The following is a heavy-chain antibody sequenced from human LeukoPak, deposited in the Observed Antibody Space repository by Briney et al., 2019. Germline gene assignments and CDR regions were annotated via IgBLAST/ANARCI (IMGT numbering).Heavy chain of an antibody. Sequence: GGSLRLSCAASGFTFSSASLHWVRQAPGKGLEWVAVISYDGSNKYYADSVKGRFTISRDNSKNTVYLQMNSLRAEDTAVYYCAKDRLGPFDYWGQGTLVTVSS. J-gene: IGHJ4*02. CDR1: GFTFSSAS. D-gene: IGHD3-9*01. CDR3: AKDRLGPFDY. V-gene: IGHV3-30*04. CDR2: ISYDGSNK.